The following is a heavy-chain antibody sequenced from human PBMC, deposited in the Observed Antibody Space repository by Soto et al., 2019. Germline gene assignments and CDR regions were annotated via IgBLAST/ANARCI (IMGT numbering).Heavy chain of an antibody. CDR1: GYTFSSYA. Sequence: QVPLVESGGGVVQPGRSLRLSCVVSGYTFSSYAVHWVRQAPGKGLEWVAFISYNGGDKKYADSVRGRFTISRDNSKNTLYLQMDSLRVEYTAVYYCAGGGYRFGHTFDYWGQGTLVTVSS. J-gene: IGHJ4*02. V-gene: IGHV3-30*04. CDR3: AGGGYRFGHTFDY. CDR2: ISYNGGDK. D-gene: IGHD5-18*01.